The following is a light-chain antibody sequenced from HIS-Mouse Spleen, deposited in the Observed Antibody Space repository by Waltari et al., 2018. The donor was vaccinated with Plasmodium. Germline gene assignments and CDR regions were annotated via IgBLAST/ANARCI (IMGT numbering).Light chain of an antibody. J-gene: IGKJ5*01. Sequence: IVMTQSPATLSASPGERATLSCRASQSVSSNLAWYQQKPGQAPRLLIYGASIMATGIPARFSGSGSGTEFTHTISILQSEDFAVYYCQQYNSWPITFGQGTRLEIK. CDR3: QQYNSWPIT. CDR2: GAS. CDR1: QSVSSN. V-gene: IGKV3D-15*03.